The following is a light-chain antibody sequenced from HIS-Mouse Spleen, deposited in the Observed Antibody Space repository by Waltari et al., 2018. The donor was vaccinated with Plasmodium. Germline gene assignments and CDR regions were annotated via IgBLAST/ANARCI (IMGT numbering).Light chain of an antibody. V-gene: IGLV3-1*01. Sequence: SYELTQPPSVSVSPGQTASITCSGDKLGDKYACWYQQKPGQSPVLVIYQDSKRPSGIPERFSCSNPGNTATLTISGTQAMDEADYYCQAWDSSTVVFGGGTKLTVL. CDR1: KLGDKY. J-gene: IGLJ2*01. CDR3: QAWDSSTVV. CDR2: QDS.